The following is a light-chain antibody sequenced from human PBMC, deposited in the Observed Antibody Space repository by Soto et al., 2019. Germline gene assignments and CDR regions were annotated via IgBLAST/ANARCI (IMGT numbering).Light chain of an antibody. Sequence: EIVLTPSPATLSLSPGERATLSCRASQSVSSYLAWYQQKPGQAPRLLIYDASNRATGIPARFSGSGSGTDFTLTISSLEPEDFAVYYCQQRSNWPREWTFGQGTKVDIK. CDR3: QQRSNWPREWT. CDR2: DAS. V-gene: IGKV3-11*01. J-gene: IGKJ1*01. CDR1: QSVSSY.